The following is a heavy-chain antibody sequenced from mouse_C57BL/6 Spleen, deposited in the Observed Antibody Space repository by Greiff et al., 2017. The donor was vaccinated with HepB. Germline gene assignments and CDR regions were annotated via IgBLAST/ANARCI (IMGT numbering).Heavy chain of an antibody. J-gene: IGHJ4*01. CDR3: ASDGYSAMDY. D-gene: IGHD2-3*01. CDR2: IYPGSGNT. V-gene: IGHV1-66*01. CDR1: GYSFTSYY. Sequence: VQLQQSGPELVKPGASVKISCKASGYSFTSYYIHWVKQRPGQGLEWIGWIYPGSGNTKYNEKFKGKATLTADTSSSTAYMQLSSLTSEDSAVYYCASDGYSAMDYWGQGTSVTVSS.